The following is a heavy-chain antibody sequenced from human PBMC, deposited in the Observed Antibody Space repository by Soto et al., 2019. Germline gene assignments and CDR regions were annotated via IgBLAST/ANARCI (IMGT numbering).Heavy chain of an antibody. D-gene: IGHD6-13*01. CDR1: GFIFSSHW. CDR2: IKYDDSET. V-gene: IGHV3-7*05. J-gene: IGHJ4*02. Sequence: EVQLVESGGGLVQPGGSLRLSCEGSGFIFSSHWMGWVRQSPVRGLEWVANIKYDDSETPYMDFAKGRFTISRDNAKNTLYLQMTSLRVEDTAVYYGAAWSRSNWFDYWGQGTLVTVSS. CDR3: AAWSRSNWFDY.